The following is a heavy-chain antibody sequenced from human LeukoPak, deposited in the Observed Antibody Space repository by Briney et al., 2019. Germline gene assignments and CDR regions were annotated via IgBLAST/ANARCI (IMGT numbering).Heavy chain of an antibody. CDR1: GFTFSSYW. D-gene: IGHD3-10*01. CDR2: INSAGGTT. CDR3: ARDRGYSQDY. V-gene: IGHV3-74*01. J-gene: IGHJ4*02. Sequence: PGGSLRLSCAASGFTFSSYWMHWVRQAPGKGLVWVSHINSAGGTTSYADSVKGRFTISRDNAKNTLYLQMNSLRVEDTAVYYCARDRGYSQDYWGQGTLVTVS.